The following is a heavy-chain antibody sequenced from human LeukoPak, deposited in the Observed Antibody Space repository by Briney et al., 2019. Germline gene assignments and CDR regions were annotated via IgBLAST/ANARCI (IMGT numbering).Heavy chain of an antibody. CDR2: IIPILGIA. V-gene: IGHV1-69*04. D-gene: IGHD3-3*01. Sequence: ASVKVSCKASGYTFTSYGISWVRQAPGQGLEWMGRIIPILGIANYAQKFQGRVTITTDESTSTAYMELSSLRSEDTAVYYCARVVWSGLVYYYMDVWGKGTTVTVSS. J-gene: IGHJ6*03. CDR3: ARVVWSGLVYYYMDV. CDR1: GYTFTSYG.